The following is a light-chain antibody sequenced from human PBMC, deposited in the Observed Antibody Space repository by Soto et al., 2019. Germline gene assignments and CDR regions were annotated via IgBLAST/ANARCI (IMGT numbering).Light chain of an antibody. CDR1: QSVLYSSSNKNY. CDR2: WAS. Sequence: DIVMTQSPDSLAVSLGERATINCKSSQSVLYSSSNKNYLAWYQQKPGQPPKLLIYWASTRESGVPDRFSVSGSGTDFTLTISSLQAEDVAVYYCQQYYSTPYTFGQETKLEIK. CDR3: QQYYSTPYT. J-gene: IGKJ2*01. V-gene: IGKV4-1*01.